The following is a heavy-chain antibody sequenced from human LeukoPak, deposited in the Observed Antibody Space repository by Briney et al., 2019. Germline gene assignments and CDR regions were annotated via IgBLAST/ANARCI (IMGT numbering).Heavy chain of an antibody. CDR2: IYYSETT. J-gene: IGHJ4*02. D-gene: IGHD1-26*01. V-gene: IGHV4-59*08. CDR3: ARHSGSYWY. CDR1: GGSISNYY. Sequence: SETLSLTCTVSGGSISNYYWNWIRQPPGKGLEWIGYIYYSETTNYNPSLKSRVTISVDTSKNQFSLNLSSVTAADTAVYYCARHSGSYWYWGQGTLVTVSS.